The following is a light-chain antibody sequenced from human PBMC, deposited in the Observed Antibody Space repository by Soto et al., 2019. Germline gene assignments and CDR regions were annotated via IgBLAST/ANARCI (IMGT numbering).Light chain of an antibody. V-gene: IGLV2-14*03. CDR2: DVT. Sequence: QSALTQPASVSGSPGQSITISCAGTSGDVGRYNYVSWYQQHPGEAPKLIIYDVTNRPSGVSNRFSGSKSDNTASLTISGLQAEDEADYYCTSYATASTPHVVFGGGTKVTVL. CDR1: SGDVGRYNY. CDR3: TSYATASTPHVV. J-gene: IGLJ2*01.